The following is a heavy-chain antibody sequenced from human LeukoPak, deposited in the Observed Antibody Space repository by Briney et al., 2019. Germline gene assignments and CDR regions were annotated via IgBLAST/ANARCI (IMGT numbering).Heavy chain of an antibody. D-gene: IGHD3-22*01. Sequence: SETLSLTCTVSGGSISTYYWSWIRQPPGKGLEWIGYIDYSGSANYHPSPKSRGTILVDTSKNQFSLKLNSVTAADTAVYYCARQYSSLSANWFDPWGQGTLVTVSS. CDR3: ARQYSSLSANWFDP. CDR2: IDYSGSA. CDR1: GGSISTYY. V-gene: IGHV4-59*08. J-gene: IGHJ5*02.